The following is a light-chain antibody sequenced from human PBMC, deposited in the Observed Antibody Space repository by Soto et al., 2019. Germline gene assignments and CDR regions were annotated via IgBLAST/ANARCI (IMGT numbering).Light chain of an antibody. CDR3: QVWDSSSDPPWV. CDR2: ADS. CDR1: NIGSKS. Sequence: SYELTQPPSVSVAPGQTARITCGGNNIGSKSVHWYQQKPGQAPVLVVYADSDRHSGIPERFSGSNSGNTATLTISRVEAGDEADYYCQVWDSSSDPPWVFGGGTKVTVL. V-gene: IGLV3-21*02. J-gene: IGLJ3*02.